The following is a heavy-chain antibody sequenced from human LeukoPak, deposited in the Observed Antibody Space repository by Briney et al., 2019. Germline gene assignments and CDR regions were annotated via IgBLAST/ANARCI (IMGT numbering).Heavy chain of an antibody. V-gene: IGHV3-49*04. CDR2: IRSKADGGTT. D-gene: IGHD1-1*01. Sequence: SGGSLRLSCTASGFIFGDYGLSWVRQAPGKGLEWVGFIRSKADGGTTEYAASVKGRFTISRDDSKSIAYLQMHSLQTEDTAVFYCSRVLTSGTRRFDPWGQGTLVTVSS. CDR1: GFIFGDYG. CDR3: SRVLTSGTRRFDP. J-gene: IGHJ5*02.